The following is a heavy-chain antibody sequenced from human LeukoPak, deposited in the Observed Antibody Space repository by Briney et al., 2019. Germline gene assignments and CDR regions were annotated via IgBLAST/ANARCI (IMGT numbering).Heavy chain of an antibody. Sequence: SQTLSLTCAISGDSFSSNSITWNWIRQSPSRGLEWLGRTYYRSTWYNDYAVSVKSRITINPDASKNQFSLQLNSVTPEDTAVYYCARADQGDYVWFDPWGQGTLVTVSS. J-gene: IGHJ5*02. CDR2: TYYRSTWYN. D-gene: IGHD4-17*01. CDR1: GDSFSSNSIT. CDR3: ARADQGDYVWFDP. V-gene: IGHV6-1*01.